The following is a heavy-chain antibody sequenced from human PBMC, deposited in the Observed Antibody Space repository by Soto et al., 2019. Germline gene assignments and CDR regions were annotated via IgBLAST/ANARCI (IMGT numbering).Heavy chain of an antibody. CDR3: ARDRDYSHTDAEIDY. J-gene: IGHJ4*02. Sequence: QVQLMQSGAEVRRPGTSMRISCTTSGYNFNTYGIIWVRQAPGQGLEWMGWISGYNGYTTYAQNFEDRVNLSTDPSTSTGFLELRNLRSGDTALYFCARDRDYSHTDAEIDYWGQGTLVTFSS. D-gene: IGHD3-16*01. V-gene: IGHV1-18*01. CDR1: GYNFNTYG. CDR2: ISGYNGYT.